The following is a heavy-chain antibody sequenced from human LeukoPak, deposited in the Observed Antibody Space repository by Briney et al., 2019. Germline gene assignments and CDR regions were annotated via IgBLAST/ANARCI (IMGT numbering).Heavy chain of an antibody. J-gene: IGHJ4*02. V-gene: IGHV3-7*01. D-gene: IGHD3-10*01. CDR2: IKQDASEI. Sequence: PGGSLRLSCAASGFTFSNYWMSWVRQAPGKGLEWVANIKQDASEIYYVGSVKGRFIISRDNSKNALYLQMNSLRAEDTAVYYCAKMGLYYGSGSYYNKGSFDYWGQGTLVTVSS. CDR3: AKMGLYYGSGSYYNKGSFDY. CDR1: GFTFSNYW.